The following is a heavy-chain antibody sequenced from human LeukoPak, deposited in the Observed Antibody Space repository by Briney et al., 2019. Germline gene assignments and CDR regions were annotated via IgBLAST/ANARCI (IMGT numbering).Heavy chain of an antibody. CDR1: GYTLTELS. CDR3: ATRKWLRQTRGGHDAFDI. CDR2: FDPEDGET. J-gene: IGHJ3*02. V-gene: IGHV1-24*01. D-gene: IGHD5-12*01. Sequence: GASVKVSCKVSGYTLTELSMHWVRQAPGKGLEWMGGFDPEDGETIYAQKFQGRVTMTEDTSTDTAYMELSSLRSEDTAVYYCATRKWLRQTRGGHDAFDIWGQGTMVTVSS.